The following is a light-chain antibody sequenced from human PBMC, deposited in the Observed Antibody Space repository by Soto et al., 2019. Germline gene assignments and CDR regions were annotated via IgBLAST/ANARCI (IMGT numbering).Light chain of an antibody. CDR2: EVT. J-gene: IGLJ1*01. V-gene: IGLV2-14*01. CDR3: SSYSSNGSLI. Sequence: QSVLTQPASVSGSPGQSITISCTGTSSDVGGYKFVSWYQQHPGKAPKLMIYEVTNRPSGVSNRFSGSKSGNTASLTISGLQAEDEADYYCSSYSSNGSLIFGPGTKVTVL. CDR1: SSDVGGYKF.